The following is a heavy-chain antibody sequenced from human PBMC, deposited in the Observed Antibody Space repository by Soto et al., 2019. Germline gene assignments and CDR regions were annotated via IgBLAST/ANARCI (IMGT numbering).Heavy chain of an antibody. J-gene: IGHJ4*02. Sequence: LRLSCAASGFTFSNSEMFWVRQAPGKGLEWVSKINYSGSNIYYSKSVKGRFTISRDNAKNSLSLQMNSLTDEDTAIYYCASEALCGADCYFFEYWGPGTLVTVSS. CDR1: GFTFSNSE. CDR3: ASEALCGADCYFFEY. CDR2: INYSGSNI. V-gene: IGHV3-48*03. D-gene: IGHD2-21*02.